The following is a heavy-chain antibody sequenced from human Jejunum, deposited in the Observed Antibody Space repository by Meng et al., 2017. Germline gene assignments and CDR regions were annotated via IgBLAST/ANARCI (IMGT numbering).Heavy chain of an antibody. J-gene: IGHJ4*02. D-gene: IGHD1-26*01. Sequence: QLQLANAGSAVKKPGASVTVSCKASGYTFTGYDINWVRQATEQGLEWMGWMKPNSVTTGYAQKFQGRVTLTCDTSISTAYMELSSLRSDDTAVYYCARSRGALANCDYWGQGTLVTVSS. CDR1: GYTFTGYD. V-gene: IGHV1-8*01. CDR3: ARSRGALANCDY. CDR2: MKPNSVTT.